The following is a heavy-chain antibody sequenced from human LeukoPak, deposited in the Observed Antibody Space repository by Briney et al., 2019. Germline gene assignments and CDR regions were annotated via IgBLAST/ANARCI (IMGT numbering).Heavy chain of an antibody. V-gene: IGHV4-59*08. CDR2: IYYSGST. Sequence: PSETLSLTCTVSGASISSYYWSWIRQPPGKGLEWIGYIYYSGSTNYNPSLKSRVTISVDTSKNQFSLKLSSVTAADTAVYYCAIGLPDYGDYWGQGTLVTVSS. J-gene: IGHJ4*02. CDR1: GASISSYY. D-gene: IGHD4-17*01. CDR3: AIGLPDYGDY.